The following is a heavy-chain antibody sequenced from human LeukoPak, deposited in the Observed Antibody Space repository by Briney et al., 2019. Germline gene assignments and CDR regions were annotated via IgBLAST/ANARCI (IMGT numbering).Heavy chain of an antibody. CDR3: ARDRFLAAAGREAWFDP. Sequence: ASVKVSCKACGYTFTSYAMNWVRQAPGQGLEWIGGINTNTGNPTYAQGFTGRFVFSLDTSVSTAYLQISSLKAEDTAVYYCARDRFLAAAGREAWFDPWGQGTLVTVSS. D-gene: IGHD6-13*01. J-gene: IGHJ5*02. CDR2: INTNTGNP. V-gene: IGHV7-4-1*02. CDR1: GYTFTSYA.